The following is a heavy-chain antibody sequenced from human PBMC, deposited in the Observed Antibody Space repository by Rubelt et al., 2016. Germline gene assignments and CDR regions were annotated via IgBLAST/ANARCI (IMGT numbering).Heavy chain of an antibody. D-gene: IGHD3-10*01. Sequence: QVQLQQWGAGLLKPSETLSLTCAVYGGSFSGYYCTWIRQPPGKGLEWIGESHPSGSTNYNPSLKSRVTISADTSKNQFSLNLNSVTAADTAVYYCARGLDSTKTGADWGQGTLVTVSS. CDR1: GGSFSGYY. CDR2: SHPSGST. V-gene: IGHV4-34*01. CDR3: ARGLDSTKTGAD. J-gene: IGHJ4*02.